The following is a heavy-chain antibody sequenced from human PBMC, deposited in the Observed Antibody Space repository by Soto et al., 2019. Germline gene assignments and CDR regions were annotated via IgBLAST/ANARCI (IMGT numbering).Heavy chain of an antibody. CDR3: AKDLYPGLCSGRSCYSGVWDS. V-gene: IGHV3-30*18. D-gene: IGHD2-15*01. CDR2: IWYDGSNK. CDR1: GFTFSTYG. J-gene: IGHJ4*02. Sequence: QVQLVESGGGVVQPGRSLRLSCAASGFTFSTYGMHWVRQAPGKGLEWVAVIWYDGSNKYYADSVKGRFTISRDNSNNTLSLQLNSLRAEDTAMYYCAKDLYPGLCSGRSCYSGVWDSWGQGTLVTVSS.